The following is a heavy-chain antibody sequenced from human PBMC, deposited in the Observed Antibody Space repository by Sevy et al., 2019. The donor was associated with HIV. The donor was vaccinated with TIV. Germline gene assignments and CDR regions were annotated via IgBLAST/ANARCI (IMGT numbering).Heavy chain of an antibody. D-gene: IGHD2-15*01. CDR1: GYTFTSYD. CDR2: MNPNSGNT. V-gene: IGHV1-8*01. CDR3: ARGRGTAYCSGGSCYRDAFDI. Sequence: ASVKVSCKASGYTFTSYDINWVRQATGQGLEWMGWMNPNSGNTGYAQTFQGRVTMTRNTSISTAYMELSSLRSEDTAVYYCARGRGTAYCSGGSCYRDAFDIWGQGTMVTVSS. J-gene: IGHJ3*02.